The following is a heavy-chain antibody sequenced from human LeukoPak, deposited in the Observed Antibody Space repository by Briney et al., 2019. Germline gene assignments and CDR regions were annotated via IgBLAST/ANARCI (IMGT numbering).Heavy chain of an antibody. CDR3: AKVCRDNGDYFAFNV. CDR1: GFTFSSYA. Sequence: PGGSLRLSCAASGFTFSSYAMSWVRQVPGKGLEWVSVISGSGDNTYYADSVKGRFTISRDNSKNMLYLQMNSLRGEDTAVYYCAKVCRDNGDYFAFNVWGQGSMVTVSS. V-gene: IGHV3-23*01. CDR2: ISGSGDNT. D-gene: IGHD4-17*01. J-gene: IGHJ3*01.